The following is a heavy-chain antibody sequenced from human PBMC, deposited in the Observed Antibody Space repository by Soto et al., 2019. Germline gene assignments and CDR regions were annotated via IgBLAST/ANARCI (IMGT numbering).Heavy chain of an antibody. CDR1: GFTFSSYA. J-gene: IGHJ4*02. Sequence: EVQLLESGGGLVQPGGSLRLSCAASGFTFSSYAMSWVRQAPGKGLEWVSAISGSGGSTYYADSVKGRFTISRDNAKNSLSLQMNSLRGDDTAVYYCARLLGTSTTYDYWGQGTLVTVSS. CDR2: ISGSGGST. D-gene: IGHD2-15*01. V-gene: IGHV3-23*01. CDR3: ARLLGTSTTYDY.